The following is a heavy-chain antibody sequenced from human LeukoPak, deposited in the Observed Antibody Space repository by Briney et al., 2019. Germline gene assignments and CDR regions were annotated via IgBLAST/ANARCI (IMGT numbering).Heavy chain of an antibody. D-gene: IGHD1-26*01. J-gene: IGHJ4*02. Sequence: SCKASGFTFSSSAMSWVRQAPGKGLEWVSAISRSSGTYYADSVKGRFTISRDNSKNTLYLQMSSLRVEDTALYYCAKLSGSDPADYWGQGTLVTVSS. CDR3: AKLSGSDPADY. V-gene: IGHV3-23*01. CDR2: ISRSSGT. CDR1: GFTFSSSA.